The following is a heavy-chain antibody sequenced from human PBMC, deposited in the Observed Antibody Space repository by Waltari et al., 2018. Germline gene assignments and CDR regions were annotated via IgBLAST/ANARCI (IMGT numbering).Heavy chain of an antibody. V-gene: IGHV3-30*02. CDR3: AKAVRLRLGELSFGDY. D-gene: IGHD3-16*02. CDR2: IRYDGSNK. CDR1: GFTFSSYG. J-gene: IGHJ4*02. Sequence: QVQLVESGGGVVQPGGSLRLSCAASGFTFSSYGMHWVRQAPGKGLEWVAFIRYDGSNKYYADSVKGRFTISRDNSKNTLYLQMNSLRAEDTAVYYCAKAVRLRLGELSFGDYWGQGTLVTVSS.